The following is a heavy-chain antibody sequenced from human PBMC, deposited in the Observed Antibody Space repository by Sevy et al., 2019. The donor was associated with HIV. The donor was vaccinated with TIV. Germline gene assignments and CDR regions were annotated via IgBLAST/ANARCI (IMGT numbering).Heavy chain of an antibody. CDR3: ARKYDSSGYFDY. V-gene: IGHV3-23*01. D-gene: IGHD3-22*01. CDR2: ISGSGGSGDKT. J-gene: IGHJ4*02. Sequence: GGSLRLSCAASGFTFSNYAMNWVRQAPGKGLEWVSGISGSGGSGDKTNYADSVKGRFTIVRDDSKNSLYLQLNSLRAEDTAIYYCARKYDSSGYFDYWGQGTLVTVSS. CDR1: GFTFSNYA.